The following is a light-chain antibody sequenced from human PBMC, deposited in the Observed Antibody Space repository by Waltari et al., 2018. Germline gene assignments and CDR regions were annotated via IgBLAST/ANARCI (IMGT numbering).Light chain of an antibody. J-gene: IGKJ3*01. CDR3: QQRST. Sequence: EIVLPQSPATLSLSPGERAPLSYRASQSVSSYLAGYQQKPGQAPRLLIYDASNRATGIPARFSGSGSGTDFTLTISSLEPEDFAVYYCQQRSTFGPGTKVDIK. V-gene: IGKV3-11*01. CDR2: DAS. CDR1: QSVSSY.